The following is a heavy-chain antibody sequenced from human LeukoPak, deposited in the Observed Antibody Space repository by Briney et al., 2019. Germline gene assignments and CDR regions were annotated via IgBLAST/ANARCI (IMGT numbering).Heavy chain of an antibody. J-gene: IGHJ6*03. CDR1: GGSISSHY. CDR3: ARDRGCSGGSCYRYGDYYYMDV. D-gene: IGHD2-15*01. CDR2: IYYSGST. V-gene: IGHV4-59*11. Sequence: PSETLSLTCTVSGGSISSHYCSCIRQPPGKGQEWSGYIYYSGSTNYNPALKSRVTISVDTSKNPFSLKLSSVTAADTAVYYCARDRGCSGGSCYRYGDYYYMDVWGKGTTVTVSS.